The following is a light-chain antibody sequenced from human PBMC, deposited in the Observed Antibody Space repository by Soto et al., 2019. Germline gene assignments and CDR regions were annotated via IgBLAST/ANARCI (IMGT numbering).Light chain of an antibody. J-gene: IGKJ1*01. V-gene: IGKV3-20*01. CDR1: QSVSSNS. Sequence: EIVLTQSPGTLSLSPGDRATLSCRASQSVSSNSLAWYQQKPGQAPRLLIYLASIRATGIPDRFSGSGSGTDFTLTINRLEPEDFAVYYWQQYGSSPRTFGQGTKVEVK. CDR3: QQYGSSPRT. CDR2: LAS.